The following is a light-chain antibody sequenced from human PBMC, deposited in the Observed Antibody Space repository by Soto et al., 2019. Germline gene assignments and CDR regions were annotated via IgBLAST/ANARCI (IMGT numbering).Light chain of an antibody. V-gene: IGKV3-20*01. J-gene: IGKJ5*01. CDR1: QSVSSSY. CDR2: SSS. Sequence: EMVLTQSPGTLSLSPGERATLSCSASQSVSSSYLAWYQQRPGQAPRLRIYSSSSRATAIPDRFSGSGAGTYFTLANSRLEAEDYAVYCCQQHGSCPSTLGQGTRLHIK. CDR3: QQHGSCPST.